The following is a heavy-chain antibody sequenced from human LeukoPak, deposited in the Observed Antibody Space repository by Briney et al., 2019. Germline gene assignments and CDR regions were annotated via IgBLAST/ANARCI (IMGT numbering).Heavy chain of an antibody. CDR1: GASMSSHY. CDR3: AQSHHLEYSYELGDY. J-gene: IGHJ4*02. Sequence: SETLSLTCSVSGASMSSHYWSWIRQPAGSWIRQPPGKGLEWIGEINHSGSTNYNPSLKSRVTISVDTSKNQFSLKLSSVTAADTAVYYCAQSHHLEYSYELGDYWGQGTLVTVSS. V-gene: IGHV4-34*01. CDR2: INHSGST. D-gene: IGHD5-18*01.